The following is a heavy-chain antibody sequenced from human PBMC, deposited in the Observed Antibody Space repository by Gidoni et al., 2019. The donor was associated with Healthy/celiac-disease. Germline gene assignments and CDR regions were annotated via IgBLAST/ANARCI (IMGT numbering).Heavy chain of an antibody. Sequence: EVQLVGSGGGLFQPGGSLGLSCAASESTFSSYWMSWVRQAPGKGLEWVANIKQDGSEKYYVDSVKGRFTISRDNAKNSLYLQMNSLRAEDTAVYYCARGLLYESSLASIWGQGTMVTVSS. CDR1: ESTFSSYW. CDR2: IKQDGSEK. D-gene: IGHD3-22*01. CDR3: ARGLLYESSLASI. J-gene: IGHJ3*02. V-gene: IGHV3-7*01.